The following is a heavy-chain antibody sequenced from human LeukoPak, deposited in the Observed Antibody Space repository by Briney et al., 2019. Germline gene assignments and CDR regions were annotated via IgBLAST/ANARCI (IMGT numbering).Heavy chain of an antibody. CDR1: GFTFSRYT. J-gene: IGHJ6*03. D-gene: IGHD6-13*01. CDR3: ARERSGNSSWPRIRAYYYTDV. Sequence: GGSLRLSCAASGFTFSRYTMNWVRQAPGKGLEWVSSISGSSTYIYYADSVKGRFTISRDNAKNSLYLQMNSLRAEDTAVYYCARERSGNSSWPRIRAYYYTDVWGKGTTVTISS. V-gene: IGHV3-21*01. CDR2: ISGSSTYI.